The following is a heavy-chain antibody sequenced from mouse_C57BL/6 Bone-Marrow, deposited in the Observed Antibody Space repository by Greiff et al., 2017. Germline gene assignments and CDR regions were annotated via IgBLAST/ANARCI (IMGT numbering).Heavy chain of an antibody. V-gene: IGHV2-2*01. CDR2: IWRGGST. Sequence: VHLVELGPGLVQPSQSLSITCTVSGFSLTSYGVHRVRQSPGKGLEWLGVIWRGGSTVYNAAFISRLSISKDNSKSQVFFKMNSVQADDAAVYCGARRGLAYWGQGTLVTVSA. CDR3: ARRGLAY. CDR1: GFSLTSYG. J-gene: IGHJ3*01.